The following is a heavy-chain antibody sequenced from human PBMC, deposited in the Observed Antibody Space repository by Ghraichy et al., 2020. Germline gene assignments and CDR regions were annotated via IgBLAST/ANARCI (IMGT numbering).Heavy chain of an antibody. D-gene: IGHD3-22*01. CDR2: IYSGGDT. CDR1: GFIVDSKY. CDR3: ARETSSGYYLGGDY. Sequence: GGSLRLSCAASGFIVDSKYMSWVRQAPGQGLEWVSVIYSGGDTHYADSVKGRFAISRDKSKNMVYLQMNSLRAEDTAVYYCARETSSGYYLGGDYWGQGTRVTVSS. J-gene: IGHJ4*02. V-gene: IGHV3-66*01.